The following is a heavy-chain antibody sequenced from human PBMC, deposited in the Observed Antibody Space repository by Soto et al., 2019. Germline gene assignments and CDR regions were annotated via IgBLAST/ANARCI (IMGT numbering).Heavy chain of an antibody. D-gene: IGHD3-10*01. J-gene: IGHJ5*02. V-gene: IGHV3-30-3*01. Sequence: GGSLRLSCAASGFTFSSYAMHWVRQAPGKGLEWVAVISYDGSNKYYADSVKGRFTISRDNSKNTLYLQMNSLRAEDTAVYYCARDPAMSTMVRGVIPGGSSNWFDPWGQGTLVTVSS. CDR3: ARDPAMSTMVRGVIPGGSSNWFDP. CDR2: ISYDGSNK. CDR1: GFTFSSYA.